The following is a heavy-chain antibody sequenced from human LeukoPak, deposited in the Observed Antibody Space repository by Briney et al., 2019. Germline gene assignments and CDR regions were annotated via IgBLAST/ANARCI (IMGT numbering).Heavy chain of an antibody. CDR2: ISGSGGST. CDR1: GGSFSGYY. CDR3: ATREGYCSSTSCYGDYFDY. J-gene: IGHJ4*02. D-gene: IGHD2-2*01. Sequence: ETLSLTCAVYGGSFSGYYWSWIRQPPGKGLEWVSAISGSGGSTYYADSVKGRFTISRDNSKNTLYLQMNSLRAEDTAVYYCATREGYCSSTSCYGDYFDYWGQGTLVTVSS. V-gene: IGHV3-23*01.